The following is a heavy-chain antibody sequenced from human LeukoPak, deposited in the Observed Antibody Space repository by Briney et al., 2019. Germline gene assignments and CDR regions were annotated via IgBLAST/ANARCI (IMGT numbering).Heavy chain of an antibody. D-gene: IGHD1-1*01. V-gene: IGHV3-23*01. J-gene: IGHJ4*02. Sequence: GGSLRLSCAASGFTSSNYVISWVRQAPGKGMEWVSAIGARGDFTYYADSVKGRFTISRDNSKNTLYLQMNNLRAEDTAMYYCARSLTTLTYEGYWGQGTLVTVSS. CDR1: GFTSSNYV. CDR2: IGARGDFT. CDR3: ARSLTTLTYEGY.